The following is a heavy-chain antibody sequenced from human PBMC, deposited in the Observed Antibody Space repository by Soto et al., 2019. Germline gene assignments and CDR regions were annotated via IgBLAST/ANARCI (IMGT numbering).Heavy chain of an antibody. Sequence: QVQLVQSGAEVKKPGASVKVSCKASGYTFTGYYMHWVRQAPGQGLEWMGWINPNSGGTKYAQKFQGRVTMTRDTSISTAYMELSRLRSDDTAVYYCARGFVNDFWSGYCSYWGQGTLVTVSS. J-gene: IGHJ4*02. CDR1: GYTFTGYY. V-gene: IGHV1-2*02. D-gene: IGHD3-3*01. CDR3: ARGFVNDFWSGYCSY. CDR2: INPNSGGT.